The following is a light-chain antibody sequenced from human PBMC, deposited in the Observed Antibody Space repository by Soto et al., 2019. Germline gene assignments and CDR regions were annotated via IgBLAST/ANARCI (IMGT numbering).Light chain of an antibody. CDR3: SSYTSSSRWV. Sequence: QSALTQPASVSGSPGQSITISCTGTSSDVGGYKYVSWYQQHPGKAPKLMIYDVSNRPSGVSNRFSGSKSGNTASLTISGLQAADEADYHCSSYTSSSRWVFGGGTKVTVL. CDR2: DVS. J-gene: IGLJ3*02. CDR1: SSDVGGYKY. V-gene: IGLV2-14*01.